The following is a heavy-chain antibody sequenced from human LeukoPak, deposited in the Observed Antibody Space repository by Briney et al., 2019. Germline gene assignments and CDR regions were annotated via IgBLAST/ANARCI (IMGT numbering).Heavy chain of an antibody. V-gene: IGHV4-30-4*08. CDR1: GGSISSGDYY. D-gene: IGHD1-7*01. J-gene: IGHJ4*02. CDR3: ARVYNWNSEVDY. Sequence: SQTLSLTCTVSGGSISSGDYYWRWIRQPPGKGLEWIGYIYYSGSTYYNPSLKSRVTISVDTSKNQFSLKLSSVTAADTAVYYCARVYNWNSEVDYWGQGTLVTVSS. CDR2: IYYSGST.